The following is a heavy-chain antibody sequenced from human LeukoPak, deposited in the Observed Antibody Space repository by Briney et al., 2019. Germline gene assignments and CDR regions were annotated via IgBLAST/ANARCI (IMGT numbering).Heavy chain of an antibody. Sequence: GGSLRLSCAASGFTFSSYSMNWVRQAPGKGLEWVSSISSSSSYIYYADSVKGRFTISRDNAKNSLYLQMNSLRAEDTAVYYCARDLTYYYDSSGYARGVHWGQGTLVTVSS. V-gene: IGHV3-21*01. CDR2: ISSSSSYI. D-gene: IGHD3-22*01. J-gene: IGHJ4*02. CDR1: GFTFSSYS. CDR3: ARDLTYYYDSSGYARGVH.